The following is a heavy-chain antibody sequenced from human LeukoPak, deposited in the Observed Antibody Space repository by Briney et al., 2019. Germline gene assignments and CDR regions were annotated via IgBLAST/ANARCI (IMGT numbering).Heavy chain of an antibody. D-gene: IGHD3-10*01. CDR1: GCSISSGSYY. J-gene: IGHJ6*02. Sequence: SQTLSLTCTVSGCSISSGSYYWSWIRQPAGKGLEWIGRIYTSGSTNYNPSLKSRVTISVDTSKNQFSLKLSSVTAADTAVYYCAREKYYYGSGNAKRVLDVWGQGTTVTVSS. CDR3: AREKYYYGSGNAKRVLDV. V-gene: IGHV4-61*02. CDR2: IYTSGST.